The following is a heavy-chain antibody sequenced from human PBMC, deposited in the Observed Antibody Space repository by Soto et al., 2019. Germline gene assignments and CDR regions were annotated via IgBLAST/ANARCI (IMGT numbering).Heavy chain of an antibody. V-gene: IGHV3-13*05. Sequence: EVQLVESGGGLVQPGGSLRLSCEASGFTFRNYDMHWVRQGTGKGLEWVSGISAAGDPDYADSVEGRFTISRENAQNSFFLQMNGRRVGDTAVYYGARTDRDFYGLDVWGQGTTVIVSS. CDR1: GFTFRNYD. CDR2: ISAAGDP. J-gene: IGHJ6*02. CDR3: ARTDRDFYGLDV.